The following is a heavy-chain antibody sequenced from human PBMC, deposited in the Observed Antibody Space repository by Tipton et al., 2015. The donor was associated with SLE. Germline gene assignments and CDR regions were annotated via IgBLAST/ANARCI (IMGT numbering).Heavy chain of an antibody. D-gene: IGHD4-11*01. CDR1: GGSISRSY. J-gene: IGHJ2*01. Sequence: LRLSCTVFGGSISRSYWSWIRQPAGGGLAWIGRIYTNENTHYNPSLKSRVTMSVDTSKNHFSLKLISVTAADTAVDYCAREFLNPVTTVHYYFDLWGRGTLVTVSS. CDR2: IYTNENT. CDR3: AREFLNPVTTVHYYFDL. V-gene: IGHV4-4*07.